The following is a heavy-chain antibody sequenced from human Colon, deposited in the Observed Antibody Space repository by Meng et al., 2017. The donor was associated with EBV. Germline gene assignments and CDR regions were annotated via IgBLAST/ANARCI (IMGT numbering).Heavy chain of an antibody. CDR1: GYTFASYG. V-gene: IGHV1-18*01. D-gene: IGHD3-10*01. CDR2: FVNNVDT. J-gene: IGHJ4*02. CDR3: ARGTPGRSYSDY. Sequence: QVHLLQLGAGVKKPGASVRVSCEASGYTFASYGISWLRQAPGQGLEWMGWFVNNVDTFSAQKFQGRVTMTTDTHTSTAFMELRSLRSDDTAVYYCARGTPGRSYSDYWGQGTLVTVSS.